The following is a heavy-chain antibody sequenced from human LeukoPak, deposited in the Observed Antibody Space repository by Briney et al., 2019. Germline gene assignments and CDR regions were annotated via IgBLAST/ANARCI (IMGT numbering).Heavy chain of an antibody. Sequence: GGSLRLSCAASGFTFSSYGMHWVRQAPGKGLEWVAVISYDGSNKHYADSVKGRFTISRDNSKNTLNLQMNSLRAEDTAVYYCAKDLNLYSSSGFDYWGQGTLVTVPS. CDR3: AKDLNLYSSSGFDY. CDR2: ISYDGSNK. V-gene: IGHV3-30*18. J-gene: IGHJ4*02. D-gene: IGHD6-13*01. CDR1: GFTFSSYG.